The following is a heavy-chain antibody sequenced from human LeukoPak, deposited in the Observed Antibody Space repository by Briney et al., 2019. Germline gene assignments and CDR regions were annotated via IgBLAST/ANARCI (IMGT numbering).Heavy chain of an antibody. CDR1: GYTFTGYY. CDR3: ARGVGYCSSTSCYSLRAFDY. CDR2: INPNSGGT. J-gene: IGHJ4*02. Sequence: ASVKVSCKASGYTFTGYYMHWVRQAPGQGREGMGWINPNSGGTNYAQKFQGRVIMTRDTSISTPYIELSRLRADDTAVYYCARGVGYCSSTSCYSLRAFDYWGQGTLVTVSS. V-gene: IGHV1-2*02. D-gene: IGHD2-2*01.